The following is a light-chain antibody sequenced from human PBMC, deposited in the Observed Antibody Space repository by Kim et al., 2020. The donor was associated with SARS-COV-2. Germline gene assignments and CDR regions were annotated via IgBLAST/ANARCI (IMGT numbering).Light chain of an antibody. V-gene: IGKV1-39*01. CDR3: QQSFIPPYT. J-gene: IGKJ2*01. CDR2: GAT. CDR1: QSIGTY. Sequence: ASVGDRITITCRESQSIGTYLHWYQQKPGKAPNILIYGATSLESGVPFRFRGSGSGTDFTLTITSLQLEDLGTYYCQQSFIPPYTFGQGTKVDIK.